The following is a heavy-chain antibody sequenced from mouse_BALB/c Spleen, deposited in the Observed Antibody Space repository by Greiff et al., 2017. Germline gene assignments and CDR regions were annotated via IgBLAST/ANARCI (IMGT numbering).Heavy chain of an antibody. CDR3: ALIYYGNYDYAMDY. CDR1: GFNIKDTY. CDR2: IDPANGNT. D-gene: IGHD2-1*01. J-gene: IGHJ4*01. Sequence: VQLKESGAELVKPGASVKLSCTASGFNIKDTYMHWVKQRPEQGLEWIGRIDPANGNTKYDPKFQGKATITADTSSNTAYLQLSSLTSEDTAVYYCALIYYGNYDYAMDYWGQGTSVTVSS. V-gene: IGHV14-3*02.